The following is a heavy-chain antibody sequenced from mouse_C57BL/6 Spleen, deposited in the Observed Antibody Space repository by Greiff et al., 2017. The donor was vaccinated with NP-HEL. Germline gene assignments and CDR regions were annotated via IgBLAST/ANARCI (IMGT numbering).Heavy chain of an antibody. Sequence: QVHVKQSGAELVKPGASVKLSCKASGYTFTEYTIHWVKQRSGQGLEWIGWFYPGSGSIKYNEKFKDKATLTADKSSSTVYMELSRLTSEGSAVYCCARYEGWPCDYYGFAYWGQGTLVTVSA. CDR1: GYTFTEYT. CDR3: ARYEGWPCDYYGFAY. J-gene: IGHJ3*01. V-gene: IGHV1-62-2*01. D-gene: IGHD1-1*01. CDR2: FYPGSGSI.